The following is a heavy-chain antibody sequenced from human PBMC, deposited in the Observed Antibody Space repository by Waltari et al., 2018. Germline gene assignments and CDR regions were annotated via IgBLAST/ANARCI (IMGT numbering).Heavy chain of an antibody. D-gene: IGHD3-3*01. CDR2: FYSGGTT. Sequence: EVQLLESGGGLVQPGGSLRLSCAASGFTFGNYAMSWVRRAPGRGLEGVSVFYSGGTTYYADSVKGRFTISRDNSKNTLYLQMNSLRAEDTSVYYCAKDSSPFLEHRVYYYYYMDVWGKGTTVTVSS. J-gene: IGHJ6*03. CDR1: GFTFGNYA. V-gene: IGHV3-23*03. CDR3: AKDSSPFLEHRVYYYYYMDV.